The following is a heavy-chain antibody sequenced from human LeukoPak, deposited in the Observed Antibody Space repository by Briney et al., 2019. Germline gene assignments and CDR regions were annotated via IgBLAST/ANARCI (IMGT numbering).Heavy chain of an antibody. CDR3: ARGVAAYGMDV. D-gene: IGHD2-15*01. Sequence: SQTLSLTCAISGDSVSSSSAAWNGIRQSPSRGLEWLGRTYYRSKWYNDYAVSVKSRLTVNPDTSKNQFSLHLNSVTPEDTAVYYCARGVAAYGMDVWGQGTTVTVSS. CDR1: GDSVSSSSAA. J-gene: IGHJ6*02. CDR2: TYYRSKWYN. V-gene: IGHV6-1*01.